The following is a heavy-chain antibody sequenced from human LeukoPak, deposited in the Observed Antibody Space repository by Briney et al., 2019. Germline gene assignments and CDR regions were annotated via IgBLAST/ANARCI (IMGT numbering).Heavy chain of an antibody. CDR3: ARDSYSSSWYGYYYYGMDV. J-gene: IGHJ6*02. CDR2: IIPIFGTA. Sequence: SVKVSCKASGGTFSSYAISWVRQAPGQGLEWMGGIIPIFGTANYAQKFQGRVTITADESTSTAHMELSSLRSEDTAVYYCARDSYSSSWYGYYYYGMDVWGQGTTVTVSS. CDR1: GGTFSSYA. V-gene: IGHV1-69*13. D-gene: IGHD6-13*01.